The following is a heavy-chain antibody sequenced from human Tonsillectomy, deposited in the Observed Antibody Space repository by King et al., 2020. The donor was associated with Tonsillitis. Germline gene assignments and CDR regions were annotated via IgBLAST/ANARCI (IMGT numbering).Heavy chain of an antibody. CDR2: INPNSGDT. D-gene: IGHD4-17*01. CDR3: ARGKGRTTSSWFDP. CDR1: GYTFTDYY. Sequence: QLVQSGAEVEKPGASVKVSCKASGYTFTDYYIHWVRQAPGQGLECMGWINPNSGDTNFAQKFQGRVTMTRDTSISTAYMELSSLTSDDTAVYYCARGKGRTTSSWFDPWGQGTLVTVSS. V-gene: IGHV1-2*02. J-gene: IGHJ5*02.